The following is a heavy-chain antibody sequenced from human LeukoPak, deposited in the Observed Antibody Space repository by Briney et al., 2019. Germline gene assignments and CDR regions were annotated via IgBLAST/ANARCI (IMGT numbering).Heavy chain of an antibody. CDR3: ARACSSTSCYTGGDY. J-gene: IGHJ4*02. Sequence: PGRSLRLSRAASGFTFSSYAMHWVRQAPGKGLEWVAVISYDGSNTYYADSVKGRFTISRDNSKNTLYLQMNSLRAEDTAVYYCARACSSTSCYTGGDYWGQGTLVTVSS. CDR2: ISYDGSNT. CDR1: GFTFSSYA. V-gene: IGHV3-30-3*01. D-gene: IGHD2-2*02.